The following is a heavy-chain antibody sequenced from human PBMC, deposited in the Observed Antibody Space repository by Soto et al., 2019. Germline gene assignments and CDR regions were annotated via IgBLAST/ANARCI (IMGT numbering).Heavy chain of an antibody. CDR2: VHHSWGS. Sequence: QVQLQESGPGLVKPSETLSLSCTVSGGSISSYYWSWFRQSLGKRMEWIGYVHHSWGSSYNPSLQSRVAISLDTSKSQFSLKVTSVTATDTAVYYCARQGFGPLHGLVDVWGQGTTVTVS. J-gene: IGHJ6*02. D-gene: IGHD3-10*01. V-gene: IGHV4-59*08. CDR1: GGSISSYY. CDR3: ARQGFGPLHGLVDV.